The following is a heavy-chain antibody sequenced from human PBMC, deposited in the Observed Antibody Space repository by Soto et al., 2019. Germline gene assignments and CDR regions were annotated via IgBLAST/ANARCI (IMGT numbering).Heavy chain of an antibody. CDR1: RLTFRNAW. V-gene: IGHV3-15*01. CDR3: TSSLAAVGNDYYYYGMDV. J-gene: IGHJ6*02. Sequence: PGGSLRLSCAASRLTFRNAWMTWVRQAPGKGLEWVGRIKRKTDGGTIDYAAPVKGRFTISRDDSRNTLYLQMNSLKSEDTAAYYCTSSLAAVGNDYYYYGMDVWGQGTTVTVSS. D-gene: IGHD6-13*01. CDR2: IKRKTDGGTI.